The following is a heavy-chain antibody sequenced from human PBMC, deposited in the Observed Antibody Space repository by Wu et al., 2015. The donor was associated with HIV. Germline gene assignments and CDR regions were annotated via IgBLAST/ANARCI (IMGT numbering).Heavy chain of an antibody. V-gene: IGHV1-69*12. J-gene: IGHJ1*01. Sequence: QVQLVQSGAEVKKPGSSVKVSCKASGGTFSSYAISWVRQAPGQGLEWMGGIIPIFGTANYAQKFQGRVTITADESTSTAYMELSSLRSEDTAVYYCARAGYCSSTSCYTPTEYFQHWGQGTLVTVSS. D-gene: IGHD2-2*02. CDR2: IIPIFGTA. CDR1: GGTFSSYA. CDR3: ARAGYCSSTSCYTPTEYFQH.